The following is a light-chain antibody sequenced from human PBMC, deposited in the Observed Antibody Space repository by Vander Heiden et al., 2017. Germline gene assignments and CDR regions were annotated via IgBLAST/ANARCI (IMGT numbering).Light chain of an antibody. CDR3: QRYNTYPYT. Sequence: DIQLTQSPFTLSAYVGDRVSITCRARHSINSWLAWYQQKGGMAAKFLIYAASSLESGAPSGCSGRGSGTEFSLTISSLQPDDLATYYCQRYNTYPYTFGQETKLEI. V-gene: IGKV1-5*01. CDR1: HSINSW. CDR2: AAS. J-gene: IGKJ2*01.